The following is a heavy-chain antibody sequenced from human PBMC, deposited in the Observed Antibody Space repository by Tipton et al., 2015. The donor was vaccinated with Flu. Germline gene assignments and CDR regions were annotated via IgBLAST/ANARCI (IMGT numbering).Heavy chain of an antibody. CDR1: GFTFSSYG. J-gene: IGHJ3*02. CDR2: IRYGGSNK. D-gene: IGHD3-22*01. V-gene: IGHV3-30*02. Sequence: SLRLSCAASGFTFSSYGMHWVRQAPGKGLEWVAFIRYGGSNKYYADSVKGRFTISRDNSKNTLYLQMNSLRAEDTAVYYCAKSSHYYDSSGSAFDIWGQGTMVTVSS. CDR3: AKSSHYYDSSGSAFDI.